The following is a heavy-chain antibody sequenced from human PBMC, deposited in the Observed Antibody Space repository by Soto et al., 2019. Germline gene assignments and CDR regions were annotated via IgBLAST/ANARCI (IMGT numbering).Heavy chain of an antibody. V-gene: IGHV4-59*01. CDR2: IYYSGST. J-gene: IGHJ6*03. CDR3: ARAPRGYCSSTSCYCRKYYYYYYMDV. D-gene: IGHD2-2*01. CDR1: RCSLSIYY. Sequence: SETLSLTCTVSRCSLSIYYCSCIRYPPGKRLEWIGYIYYSGSTNYNPSLKSRVTISVDTSKNQFSLKLSSVTAADTAVYYCARAPRGYCSSTSCYCRKYYYYYYMDVWGKGIPVTVSS.